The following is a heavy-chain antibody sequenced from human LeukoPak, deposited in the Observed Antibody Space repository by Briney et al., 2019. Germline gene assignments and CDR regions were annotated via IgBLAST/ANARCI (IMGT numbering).Heavy chain of an antibody. D-gene: IGHD1-26*01. CDR3: AKASNSGSHPYYFDY. CDR1: GFTFSSYG. J-gene: IGHJ4*02. V-gene: IGHV3-30*18. Sequence: PGGSLRLSCAASGFTFSSYGMHWVRQAPGKGLEWVAVISYDGSNKYYADSVKGRFTISRDNSKNTLYLQMNSLRAEDTAVYYCAKASNSGSHPYYFDYWGQGTLVTVSS. CDR2: ISYDGSNK.